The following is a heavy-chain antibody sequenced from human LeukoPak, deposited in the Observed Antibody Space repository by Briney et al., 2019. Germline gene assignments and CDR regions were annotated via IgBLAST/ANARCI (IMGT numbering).Heavy chain of an antibody. J-gene: IGHJ4*02. CDR3: ARCFGVPSAGNFDF. Sequence: PGGSLRLSCAASGFSFSSYAMTWVRQGPGKGLGWVSGICGSGAITSYAHSVTGRFTSSRDNSKNTLYLLMNSLRAEDTAIYFCARCFGVPSAGNFDFWGRGTLVTVSS. V-gene: IGHV3-23*01. D-gene: IGHD6-13*01. CDR2: ICGSGAIT. CDR1: GFSFSSYA.